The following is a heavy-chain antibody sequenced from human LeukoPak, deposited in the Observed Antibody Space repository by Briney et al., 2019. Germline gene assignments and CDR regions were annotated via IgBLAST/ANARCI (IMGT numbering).Heavy chain of an antibody. CDR1: GLTFSNFW. J-gene: IGHJ4*02. V-gene: IGHV3-7*01. D-gene: IGHD3-3*01. CDR2: IKQDGSER. CDR3: ARFRTYYDFWSGYSFDY. Sequence: GGSLRLSCVASGLTFSNFWMSWVRQAPGKGLEWVANIKQDGSERYYVDSVKGRFTSSRDNAKNSLYLQMNSLRAEDTAVYYCARFRTYYDFWSGYSFDYWGQGTLVTVSS.